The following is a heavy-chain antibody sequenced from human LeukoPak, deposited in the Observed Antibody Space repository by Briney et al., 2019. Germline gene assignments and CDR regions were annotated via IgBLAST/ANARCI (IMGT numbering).Heavy chain of an antibody. J-gene: IGHJ4*02. V-gene: IGHV4-39*07. Sequence: SETLSLTCTVSGGSISSSSYYWGWIRQPPGKGLEWIGSIYYSGSTYYNPSLKSRVTISVDTSKNQFSLKLSSVTAADTAVYYCASHGSGSYQRVFDYWGQGTLVTVSS. CDR1: GGSISSSSYY. CDR3: ASHGSGSYQRVFDY. D-gene: IGHD3-10*01. CDR2: IYYSGST.